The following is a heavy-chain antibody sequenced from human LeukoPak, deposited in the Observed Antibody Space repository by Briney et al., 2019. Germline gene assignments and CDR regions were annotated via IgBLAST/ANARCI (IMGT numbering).Heavy chain of an antibody. J-gene: IGHJ6*03. D-gene: IGHD6-13*01. V-gene: IGHV5-51*01. CDR3: ARHSAHIAAAGPYYYYYMDV. CDR2: IYPGDSGT. CDR1: GYSFTSYW. Sequence: GESLKISCKGSGYSFTSYWIGWVRQMPGKGLEWMGIIYPGDSGTRYSPSFQGQVTISADKSISTAYLQWSSLKASDTAMYYCARHSAHIAAAGPYYYYYMDVWGKGTTVTVSS.